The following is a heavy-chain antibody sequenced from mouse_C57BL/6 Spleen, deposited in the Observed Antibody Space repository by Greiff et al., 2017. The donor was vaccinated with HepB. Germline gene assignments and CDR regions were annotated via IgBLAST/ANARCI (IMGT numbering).Heavy chain of an antibody. CDR1: GYSFTGYY. CDR3: ASGDYDYGFAY. CDR2: IYPYNGVS. Sequence: VHVKQSGPELVKPGASVKISCKASGYSFTGYYMHWVKQSHGNILDWIGYIYPYNGVSTYNQKFKGKATLTVDKSSSTAYMDLRSLTSEDSAVYYCASGDYDYGFAYWGQGTLVTVSA. V-gene: IGHV1-31*01. D-gene: IGHD2-4*01. J-gene: IGHJ3*01.